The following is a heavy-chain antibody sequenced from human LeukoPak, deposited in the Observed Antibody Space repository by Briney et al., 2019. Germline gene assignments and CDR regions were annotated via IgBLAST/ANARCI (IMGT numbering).Heavy chain of an antibody. CDR2: ISGSGGST. D-gene: IGHD3-3*01. Sequence: GGSLRLSCAASGFTFSSYAMSWVRQAPGKGLEWVSAISGSGGSTYYADSVKGRFTISRDNSKNTLYLQMNSLRAEDTAVYYCAKDVLRFLEWLLYAFDYWGQGTQVTVSS. CDR1: GFTFSSYA. V-gene: IGHV3-23*01. CDR3: AKDVLRFLEWLLYAFDY. J-gene: IGHJ4*02.